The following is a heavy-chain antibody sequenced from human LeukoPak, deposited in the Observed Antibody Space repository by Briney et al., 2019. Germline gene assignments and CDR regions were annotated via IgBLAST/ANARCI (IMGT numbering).Heavy chain of an antibody. CDR1: GYSINSAFY. CDR3: ARGRKYTSGYRVTELGSGYSDY. J-gene: IGHJ4*02. V-gene: IGHV4-38-2*02. CDR2: VFHRGTT. Sequence: KSSETLSLTCTVSGYSINSAFYWGWIRVPPGKGLEWIGSVFHRGTTYYNSSLKSRVNISIDTSKNQFSLKLNSLTAEDTAMYYCARGRKYTSGYRVTELGSGYSDYWGQGTLVTVSS. D-gene: IGHD5-18*01.